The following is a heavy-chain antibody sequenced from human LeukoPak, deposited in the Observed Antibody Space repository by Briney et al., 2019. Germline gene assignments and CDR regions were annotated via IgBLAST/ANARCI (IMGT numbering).Heavy chain of an antibody. Sequence: SETLSPTCAVHGGSFSGYYWSWIRQPPGKGLEWIGEINHSGSTNYNPSLKSRVTISVDTSKNQFSLKLSSVTAADTAVYYCARRTLLWFGELFGRNWFDPWGQGTLVTVSS. J-gene: IGHJ5*02. CDR3: ARRTLLWFGELFGRNWFDP. V-gene: IGHV4-34*01. CDR1: GGSFSGYY. CDR2: INHSGST. D-gene: IGHD3-10*01.